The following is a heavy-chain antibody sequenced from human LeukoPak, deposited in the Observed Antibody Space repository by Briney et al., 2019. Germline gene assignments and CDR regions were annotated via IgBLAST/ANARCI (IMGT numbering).Heavy chain of an antibody. J-gene: IGHJ3*02. D-gene: IGHD1-26*01. CDR3: AKDPGIVGPSGAFNI. CDR1: GFTFKSYA. V-gene: IGHV3-23*01. CDR2: ISGSGGST. Sequence: GGSLRLSCAASGFTFKSYAMSWVRQAPGKGLEWVSTISGSGGSTYYADSVKGRFTISRDNSKNTLYVQMNSLRAEDTAVYYCAKDPGIVGPSGAFNIWGQGTKVTVSS.